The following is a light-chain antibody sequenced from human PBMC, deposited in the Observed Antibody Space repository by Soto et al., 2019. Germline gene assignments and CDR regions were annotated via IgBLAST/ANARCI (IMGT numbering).Light chain of an antibody. Sequence: EIVMTQSPATLSVSPGERATLSCRASQSVSSSLAWYQQKPGQTPRLLIYGASSRATDIPARFSASGSGTEFTLTISSLRSEDFAVYYCQQYNDWPITFGQGTRLEIK. CDR1: QSVSSS. CDR2: GAS. CDR3: QQYNDWPIT. J-gene: IGKJ5*01. V-gene: IGKV3-15*01.